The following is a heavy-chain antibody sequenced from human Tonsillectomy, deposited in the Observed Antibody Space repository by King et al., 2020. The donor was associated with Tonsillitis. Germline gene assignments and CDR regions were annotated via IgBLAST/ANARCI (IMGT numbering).Heavy chain of an antibody. CDR3: ARGRGCRSSSCHSFDY. J-gene: IGHJ4*02. V-gene: IGHV3-7*01. CDR1: GFTFSSYW. D-gene: IGHD6-13*01. CDR2: IKQDGSEK. Sequence: VQLVESGGGLVQPGGSLRLSCAASGFTFSSYWMSWVRQAPGKGLEWVANIKQDGSEKYYVDSVKGRFTISRDNAKKSLYLQMNSLRAEDTAVYYCARGRGCRSSSCHSFDYWGQGTLVTVSS.